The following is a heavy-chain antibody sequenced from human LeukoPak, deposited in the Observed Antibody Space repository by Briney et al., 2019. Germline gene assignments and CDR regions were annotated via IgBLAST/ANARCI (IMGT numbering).Heavy chain of an antibody. CDR2: ISLAGQT. CDR3: SRESGPFCPFGY. Sequence: SETLSLTCGVSGGSISGTNWWSWVRQPPGQGLEWSGEISLAGQTNYNPSLNGRVTMSLDKSSNQLSLHLTSVTAADTATYFCSRESGPFCPFGYWGQGTLVIVSS. V-gene: IGHV4/OR15-8*02. CDR1: GGSISGTNW. D-gene: IGHD1-26*01. J-gene: IGHJ4*02.